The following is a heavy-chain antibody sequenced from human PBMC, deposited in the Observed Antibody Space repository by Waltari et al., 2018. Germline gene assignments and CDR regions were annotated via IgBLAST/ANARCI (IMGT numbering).Heavy chain of an antibody. V-gene: IGHV1-8*02. J-gene: IGHJ5*02. Sequence: QVQLVQSGAEVKKPGASVKVSCKASGYTFTSYAIHWVRQAPGHGLAGMGWMNPNSGNTGYAQKFQGRVTMTRNTSISTAYMELSSLRSEDTAVYYCARDWRRITIFGVVIKGGWFDPWGQGTLVTVSS. CDR2: MNPNSGNT. CDR1: GYTFTSYA. CDR3: ARDWRRITIFGVVIKGGWFDP. D-gene: IGHD3-3*01.